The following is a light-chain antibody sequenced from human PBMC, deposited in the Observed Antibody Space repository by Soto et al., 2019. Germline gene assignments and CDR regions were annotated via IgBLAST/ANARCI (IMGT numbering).Light chain of an antibody. Sequence: DVVMTQSPLSLPVTLGQPASISCRSNQSLVHSDGIAYFSWFRQRPGRSPRRLIYKVSNRDSGVPARFSGSGSGTDFALKISRVEAEDVGVYYCMQSIQPPLTFGGGTKVDI. V-gene: IGKV2-30*02. J-gene: IGKJ4*01. CDR2: KVS. CDR3: MQSIQPPLT. CDR1: QSLVHSDGIAY.